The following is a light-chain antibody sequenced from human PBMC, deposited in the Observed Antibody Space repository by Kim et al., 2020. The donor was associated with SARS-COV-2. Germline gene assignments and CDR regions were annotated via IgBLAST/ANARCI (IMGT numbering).Light chain of an antibody. CDR3: SSYTSSTTSYV. CDR2: DVS. J-gene: IGLJ1*01. CDR1: GSDVGGYNY. V-gene: IGLV2-14*03. Sequence: QSALTQPASVSGSPGQSITISCTGTGSDVGGYNYVSWYQQHPGKAPKLMIYDVSNRPSGVSNRFSGSKSGNTASLTISGLQAEDEAEYYCSSYTSSTTSYVFGTGTKVTVL.